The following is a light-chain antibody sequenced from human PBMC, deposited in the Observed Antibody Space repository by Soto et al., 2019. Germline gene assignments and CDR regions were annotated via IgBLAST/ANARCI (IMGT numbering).Light chain of an antibody. Sequence: QPVLTQPPSASATPGQMVTISCSGSSSNIGSNTVNWYQHLPGTAPKLLIDSNSQRPSGVPDRFSGSKSGTSASLAISGLQSEDEADYYCAAWDDSLNVVVFGGGTQLTVL. J-gene: IGLJ2*01. V-gene: IGLV1-44*01. CDR1: SSNIGSNT. CDR3: AAWDDSLNVVV. CDR2: SNS.